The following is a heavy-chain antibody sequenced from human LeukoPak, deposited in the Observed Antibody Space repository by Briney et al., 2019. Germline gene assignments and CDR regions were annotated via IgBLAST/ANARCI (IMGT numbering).Heavy chain of an antibody. CDR2: INWNGAST. J-gene: IGHJ4*02. CDR1: GFRFDDHG. Sequence: GGSLRLSCAASGFRFDDHGMSWVRQVPGKGLEWVSGINWNGASTGYGDSVKGRFTISRDNAKNSLYLQMNSLRAEDTALYYCAGGDRNGWYFDYWGQGIPVTVSS. CDR3: AGGDRNGWYFDY. D-gene: IGHD6-19*01. V-gene: IGHV3-20*04.